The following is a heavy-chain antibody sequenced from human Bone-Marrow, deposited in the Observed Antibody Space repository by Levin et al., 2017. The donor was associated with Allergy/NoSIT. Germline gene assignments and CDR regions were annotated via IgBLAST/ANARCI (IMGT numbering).Heavy chain of an antibody. CDR3: AKDEGSYYYYYGMDV. J-gene: IGHJ6*02. Sequence: GGSLRLSCAASGFTFDDYAMHWVRQAPGKGLEWVSGISWNSGSIGYADSVKGRFTISRDNAKNSLYLQMNSLRAEDTALYYCAKDEGSYYYYYGMDVWGQGTTVTVSS. CDR1: GFTFDDYA. D-gene: IGHD1-26*01. CDR2: ISWNSGSI. V-gene: IGHV3-9*01.